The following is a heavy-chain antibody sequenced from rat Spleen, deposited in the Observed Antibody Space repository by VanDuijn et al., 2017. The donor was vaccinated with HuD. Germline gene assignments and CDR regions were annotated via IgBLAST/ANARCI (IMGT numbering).Heavy chain of an antibody. CDR2: ISNTGGNT. J-gene: IGHJ2*01. Sequence: EVQLVESGGGLVQPGRSLKLSCVASGFTFNDYWMTWIRQSPGKGLEWIASISNTGGNTYYADSVRGRFTISRDNAKSTLYLQMNSLRSEDTATYYCTYNSGPFDYWGQGVMVTVSS. CDR3: TYNSGPFDY. V-gene: IGHV5-31*01. D-gene: IGHD4-3*01. CDR1: GFTFNDYW.